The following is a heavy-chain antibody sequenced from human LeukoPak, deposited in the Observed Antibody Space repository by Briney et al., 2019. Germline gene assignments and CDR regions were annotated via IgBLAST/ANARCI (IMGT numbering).Heavy chain of an antibody. D-gene: IGHD6-13*01. CDR1: GFTFSNAW. CDR2: IKQDGSEK. Sequence: GGSLRLSCAASGFTFSNAWMSWVRQAPGKGLEWVANIKQDGSEKYYVDSVKGRFTISRDNAKNSLYLQMNSLRAEDTAVYYCARDVVKQQLGFDYWGQGTLVTVSS. V-gene: IGHV3-7*01. CDR3: ARDVVKQQLGFDY. J-gene: IGHJ4*02.